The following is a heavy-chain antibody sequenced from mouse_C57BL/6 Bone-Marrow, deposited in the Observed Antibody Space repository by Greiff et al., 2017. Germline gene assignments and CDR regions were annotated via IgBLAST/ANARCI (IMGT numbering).Heavy chain of an antibody. CDR2: IHPNSGST. CDR3: ASREWLLEAMDY. CDR1: GYTFTSYW. V-gene: IGHV1-64*01. D-gene: IGHD2-3*01. J-gene: IGHJ4*01. Sequence: VQLQQPGAELVKPGASVKLSCKASGYTFTSYWMHWVKQRPGQGLEWIGMIHPNSGSTNYNEKFKSKATLTVDKSSSTAYMQLSSLTSEDSAVYYCASREWLLEAMDYWGQGTSVTVSS.